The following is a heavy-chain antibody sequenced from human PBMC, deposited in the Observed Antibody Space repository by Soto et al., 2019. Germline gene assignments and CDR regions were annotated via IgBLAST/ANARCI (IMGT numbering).Heavy chain of an antibody. V-gene: IGHV4-59*01. Sequence: SETLSLTCTVSGSSISSYYWSWIRQPPGKGLEWIGYIYYSGSTNYNPSLKSRVTISVDTSKNQFSLKLSSVTAADTAVYYCARDSSSSGYYYYGMDVWGQGTTVTV. CDR2: IYYSGST. CDR3: ARDSSSSGYYYYGMDV. D-gene: IGHD3-10*01. CDR1: GSSISSYY. J-gene: IGHJ6*02.